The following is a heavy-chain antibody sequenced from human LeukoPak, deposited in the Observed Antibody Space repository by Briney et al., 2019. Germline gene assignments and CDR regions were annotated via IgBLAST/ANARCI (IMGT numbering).Heavy chain of an antibody. CDR2: ISGSDSST. CDR1: GFTFSSSA. Sequence: GGSLRLSCAASGFTFSSSAMSWVRQAPGKGLGWVSTISGSDSSTHYADSVKDRFTISRDNSKNTLYLQMNSLRADDTAVYYCAKSGYNRFDYWGQGTLVTVSS. D-gene: IGHD5-24*01. J-gene: IGHJ4*02. CDR3: AKSGYNRFDY. V-gene: IGHV3-23*01.